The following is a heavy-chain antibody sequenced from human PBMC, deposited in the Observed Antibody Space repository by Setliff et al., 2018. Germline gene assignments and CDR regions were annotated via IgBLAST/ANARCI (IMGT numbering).Heavy chain of an antibody. V-gene: IGHV1-8*02. CDR3: ARGRHPPWSGYPYYYMDV. J-gene: IGHJ6*03. CDR1: GYTFTSYD. D-gene: IGHD3-3*01. CDR2: MNPNSGNT. Sequence: ASVKVSCKASGYTFTSYDINWVRQATGQGLEWMGWMNPNSGNTGYAQKFQGRVTMTRDTSISTAYMELSRLRSEDTAVYYCARGRHPPWSGYPYYYMDVWGKGTTVTVSS.